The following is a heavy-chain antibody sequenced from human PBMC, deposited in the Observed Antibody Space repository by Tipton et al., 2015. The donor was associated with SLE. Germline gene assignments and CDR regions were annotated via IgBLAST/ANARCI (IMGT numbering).Heavy chain of an antibody. CDR3: ARDGTVVGATFAFDI. V-gene: IGHV3-30*04. J-gene: IGHJ3*02. CDR1: GFTFDDYA. Sequence: SLRLSCAASGFTFDDYAMHWVRQAPGKGLEWVAVISYDGSNKYYADSVKGRFTISRDNSKNTLYLQMNSLRAEDTAVYYCARDGTVVGATFAFDIWGQGTMVTVSS. D-gene: IGHD1-26*01. CDR2: ISYDGSNK.